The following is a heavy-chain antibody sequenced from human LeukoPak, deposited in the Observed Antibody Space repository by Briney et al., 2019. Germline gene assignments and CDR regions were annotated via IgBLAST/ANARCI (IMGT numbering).Heavy chain of an antibody. CDR1: GFTFSTYW. Sequence: PGGSLRLSCAASGFTFSTYWMSWVRQAQGKGMAWVASIKKDGSEKYYVDSVKGRFTISRDSAKNSLYLQMDSLRAEDTAVYYCARDRLWLNYWGQGTLVTVSS. CDR2: IKKDGSEK. V-gene: IGHV3-7*01. J-gene: IGHJ4*02. CDR3: ARDRLWLNY. D-gene: IGHD2/OR15-2a*01.